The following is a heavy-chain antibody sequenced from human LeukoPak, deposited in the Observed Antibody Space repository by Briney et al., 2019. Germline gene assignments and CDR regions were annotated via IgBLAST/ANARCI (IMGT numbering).Heavy chain of an antibody. D-gene: IGHD6-6*01. CDR3: ARAAKYSSSSKGYYYYYMDV. CDR2: MNPNSGNT. J-gene: IGHJ6*03. Sequence: ASVKVSCKASGYTFTSYDINWVRQATGQGLEWMGWMNPNSGNTGYAQKFQGRATMTRNTSISTAYMELSSLRSEDTAVYYCARAAKYSSSSKGYYYYYMDVWGKGTTVTVSS. V-gene: IGHV1-8*01. CDR1: GYTFTSYD.